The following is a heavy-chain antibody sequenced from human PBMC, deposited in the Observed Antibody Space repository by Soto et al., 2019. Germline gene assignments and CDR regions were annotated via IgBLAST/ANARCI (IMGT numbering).Heavy chain of an antibody. CDR1: GLTFSKAW. CDR2: VKRKSDGGTI. Sequence: GGSLRLSCAASGLTFSKAWMNWVRQAPRKGLEWVGRVKRKSDGGTIDYAASVKDRFTISRDDSKSTVYLQINSLKTEDTAVYYCTTVKEVAGSFDNWGRGTLVTVSS. V-gene: IGHV3-15*07. CDR3: TTVKEVAGSFDN. J-gene: IGHJ4*02. D-gene: IGHD6-19*01.